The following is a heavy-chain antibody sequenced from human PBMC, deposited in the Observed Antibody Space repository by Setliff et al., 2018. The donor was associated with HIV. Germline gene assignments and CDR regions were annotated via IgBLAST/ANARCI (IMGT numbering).Heavy chain of an antibody. J-gene: IGHJ4*02. V-gene: IGHV4-34*01. CDR1: GGSFSGFS. D-gene: IGHD5-12*01. CDR2: INNYGVT. CDR3: ARELGLGAFDY. Sequence: SETLSLTCAVYGGSFSGFSWNWIRQPPGKGLEWIGDINNYGVTLYTSSLAGRVTISVDTSKNQFSLKLSSVTAADTAVYYCARELGLGAFDYWGQGTLVTVSS.